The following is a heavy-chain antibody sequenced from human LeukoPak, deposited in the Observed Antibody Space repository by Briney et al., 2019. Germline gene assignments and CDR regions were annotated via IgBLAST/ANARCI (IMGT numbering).Heavy chain of an antibody. V-gene: IGHV3-66*01. D-gene: IGHD2-21*01. CDR1: GFTVSSNY. CDR3: ARAGGLWAFDI. Sequence: GGSLRLSCAASGFTVSSNYMSWVRQAPGKGLEWVSVIYSGGSTYYADSVKGRFTISRDNSKNTLYLQMNSLRAGDTAVYYCARAGGLWAFDIWGQGTMVTVSS. CDR2: IYSGGST. J-gene: IGHJ3*02.